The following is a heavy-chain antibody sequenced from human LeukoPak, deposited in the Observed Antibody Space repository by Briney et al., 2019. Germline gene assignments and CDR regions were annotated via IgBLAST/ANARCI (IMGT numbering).Heavy chain of an antibody. V-gene: IGHV3-23*01. D-gene: IGHD5-24*01. Sequence: QSGGSLRLSCAASGFTFSSYAMSWVRQAPGKGLEWVSAISGSGGSTYYADSVRGRFTISRDNSKNTLYLQMNSLRAEDTAVYYCVRGRGRENPYYFDYWGQGTLVTVSS. J-gene: IGHJ4*02. CDR1: GFTFSSYA. CDR3: VRGRGRENPYYFDY. CDR2: ISGSGGST.